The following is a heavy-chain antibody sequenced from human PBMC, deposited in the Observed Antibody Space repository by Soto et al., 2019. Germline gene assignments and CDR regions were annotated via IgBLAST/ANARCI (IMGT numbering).Heavy chain of an antibody. CDR2: IYHSGST. J-gene: IGHJ5*02. D-gene: IGHD7-27*01. V-gene: IGHV4-30-2*01. CDR3: ARVTGA. CDR1: GGSIISVGYS. Sequence: SETLSLTCAVSGGSIISVGYSWSWIRQPPGKGLEWIGYIYHSGSTYYNPSLKSRVTISVDRSKNQFSLKLSSVTAAYTAVYYCARVTGAWGQGTLVTVSS.